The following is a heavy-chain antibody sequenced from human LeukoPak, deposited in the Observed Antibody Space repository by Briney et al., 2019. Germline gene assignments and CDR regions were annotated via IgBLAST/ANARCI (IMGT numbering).Heavy chain of an antibody. CDR2: INRDGSTT. V-gene: IGHV3-74*01. Sequence: PGGSLRLSCAASGFTFSNYWVHWVRQAPGKGLVWVSRINRDGSTTNYADSVKGRFTVSRDNAKNTLNLQMNSLRAEDTAVYYCARVPAVAATVREVDYFDYWGQGTLVTVSS. CDR3: ARVPAVAATVREVDYFDY. CDR1: GFTFSNYW. J-gene: IGHJ4*02. D-gene: IGHD2-15*01.